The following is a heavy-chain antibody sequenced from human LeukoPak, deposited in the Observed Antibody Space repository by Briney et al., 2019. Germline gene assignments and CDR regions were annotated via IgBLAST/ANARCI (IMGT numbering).Heavy chain of an antibody. V-gene: IGHV3-7*01. CDR3: ARDSGDY. CDR2: IKQDGSEK. D-gene: IGHD6-25*01. CDR1: GFTFSSYS. Sequence: GGSLGLSCAASGFTFSSYSMNWVRQAPGKGLEWVANIKQDGSEKYYVDSVKGRFTISRDNAKNSLYLQMNSLRAEDTAVYYCARDSGDYWGQGTLVTVSS. J-gene: IGHJ4*02.